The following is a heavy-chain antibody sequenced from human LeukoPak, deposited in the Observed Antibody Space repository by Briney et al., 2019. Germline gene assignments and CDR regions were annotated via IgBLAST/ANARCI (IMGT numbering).Heavy chain of an antibody. V-gene: IGHV4-30-2*01. CDR1: GGSISSGGYS. J-gene: IGHJ3*02. D-gene: IGHD2-15*01. Sequence: SQTLSLTCAVSGGSISSGGYSWSWIRQPPGKGLEWIGYIYHSGITYYNPSLKSRVTISVDRSKNQFSLKLSSVTAADTAVYYCARDLWAARNAFDIWGQGTMVTVSS. CDR3: ARDLWAARNAFDI. CDR2: IYHSGIT.